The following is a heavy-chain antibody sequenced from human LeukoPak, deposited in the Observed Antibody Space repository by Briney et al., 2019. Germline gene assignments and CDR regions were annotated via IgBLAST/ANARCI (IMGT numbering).Heavy chain of an antibody. CDR3: AGGRIQLWVYYFDY. V-gene: IGHV4-34*01. J-gene: IGHJ4*02. Sequence: SETLSLTCTVSGGSISSHYWSWIRQPPGKGLEWIGEINHSGSTNYNPSLKSRVTISVDTSKNQFSLKLSSVTAADTAAYYCAGGRIQLWVYYFDYWGQGTLVTVSS. CDR2: INHSGST. CDR1: GGSISSHY. D-gene: IGHD5-18*01.